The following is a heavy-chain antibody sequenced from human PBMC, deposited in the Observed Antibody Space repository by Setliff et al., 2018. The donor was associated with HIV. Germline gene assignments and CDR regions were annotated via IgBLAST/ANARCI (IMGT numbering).Heavy chain of an antibody. V-gene: IGHV1-8*02. Sequence: WASVKVSCKASGYTFINYDICWVRQAAGQGLEWVGWMNPKSGNTGHAQKFQGRVTLTSDTSISTAYMVLSSLKSEDTAVYYCARSPAGSAGTEYDYWGLGSLVTVSS. J-gene: IGHJ4*02. CDR2: MNPKSGNT. D-gene: IGHD6-13*01. CDR3: ARSPAGSAGTEYDY. CDR1: GYTFINYD.